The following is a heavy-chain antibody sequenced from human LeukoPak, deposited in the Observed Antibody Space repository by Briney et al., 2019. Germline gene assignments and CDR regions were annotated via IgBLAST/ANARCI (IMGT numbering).Heavy chain of an antibody. Sequence: PSETLSLTCAVYGGSFSGYYWSWIRQPPGKGLEWIGEINHSGSTNYNPSLKSRVTISVDTSKNQFSLKLSSVTAADTAVYYCARDRGTKFDPWGQGTLVTVSS. CDR2: INHSGST. CDR3: ARDRGTKFDP. J-gene: IGHJ5*02. V-gene: IGHV4-34*01. D-gene: IGHD2-8*01. CDR1: GGSFSGYY.